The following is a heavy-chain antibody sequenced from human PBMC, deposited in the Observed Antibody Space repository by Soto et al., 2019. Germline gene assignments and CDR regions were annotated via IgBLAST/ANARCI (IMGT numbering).Heavy chain of an antibody. J-gene: IGHJ6*02. CDR1: GGSISGYY. D-gene: IGHD2-2*01. V-gene: IGHV4-4*07. CDR3: SRVGCSNSKCYTRGMDV. CDR2: IYSDGTT. Sequence: QMHLQESGPGLVKPSETLSLTCTVSGGSISGYYWSWVRQPAGKGLEWVGRIYSDGTTNYSPSLKSRVTMSLDTSQAQFSLHLNSVTAADTAVYYCSRVGCSNSKCYTRGMDVWGQGTTVTVSS.